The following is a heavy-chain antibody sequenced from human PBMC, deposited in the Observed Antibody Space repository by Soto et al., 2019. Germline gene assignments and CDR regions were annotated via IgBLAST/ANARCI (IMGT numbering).Heavy chain of an antibody. D-gene: IGHD5-12*01. Sequence: EVPLVESGGGLVKPGGSLRLSCAASGFTFSNYTMNWVRQAPGKGLEWVSSISSSSTYVYYADSVKGRFTFSRDNAKYSLYLQMNSLRAEDTAVYYCARDTGWLQSFDCWGQGTLVTVSS. V-gene: IGHV3-21*01. CDR1: GFTFSNYT. J-gene: IGHJ4*02. CDR3: ARDTGWLQSFDC. CDR2: ISSSSTYV.